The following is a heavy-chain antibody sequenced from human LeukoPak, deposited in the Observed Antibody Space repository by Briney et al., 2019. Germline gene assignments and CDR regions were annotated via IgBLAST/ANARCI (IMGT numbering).Heavy chain of an antibody. Sequence: ASVKVSCKASGGTFSNYAITWVRQAPGQGLEWMGGIVPVFGTADYAQKFQDIGTVTADESRGTAYMELSSLRVEDTAIYYCARWDAHYYEGDNWFDPWGQGTLVTVSS. CDR1: GGTFSNYA. J-gene: IGHJ5*02. CDR3: ARWDAHYYEGDNWFDP. CDR2: IVPVFGTA. D-gene: IGHD3-16*01. V-gene: IGHV1-69*13.